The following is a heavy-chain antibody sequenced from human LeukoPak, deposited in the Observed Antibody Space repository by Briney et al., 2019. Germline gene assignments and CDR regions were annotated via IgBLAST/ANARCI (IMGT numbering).Heavy chain of an antibody. J-gene: IGHJ4*02. V-gene: IGHV3-33*01. CDR3: ARVVRNIVVVPAAIRGGYFDY. Sequence: PGGSLRLSCAASGFTFSSYGMHWVRQAPGKGLEWVAVIWYDGSNKYYADSVKGRFTISRDNSKNTLYLQMNSLRAEDTAVYYCARVVRNIVVVPAAIRGGYFDYWGQGTLVTVSS. D-gene: IGHD2-2*01. CDR1: GFTFSSYG. CDR2: IWYDGSNK.